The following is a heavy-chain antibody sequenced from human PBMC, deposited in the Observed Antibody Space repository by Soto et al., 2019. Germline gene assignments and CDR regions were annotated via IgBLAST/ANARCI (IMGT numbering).Heavy chain of an antibody. D-gene: IGHD3-10*01. CDR2: INSNSGGT. CDR3: AREPMVRAAHGFDI. J-gene: IGHJ3*02. CDR1: GYTFTGYY. V-gene: IGHV1-2*02. Sequence: ASVKVSCKASGYTFTGYYMHWVRLAPGQGLEWMGWINSNSGGTNYAQKFQGRVTMTRDTSISTAYMELSRLRSDDTVVYYCAREPMVRAAHGFDIWGQGTMVTVSS.